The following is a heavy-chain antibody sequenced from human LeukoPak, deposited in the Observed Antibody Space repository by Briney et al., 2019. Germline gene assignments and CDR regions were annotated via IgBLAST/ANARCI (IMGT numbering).Heavy chain of an antibody. CDR1: GGSISSYY. V-gene: IGHV4-59*01. CDR2: IYYSGST. Sequence: SETLSLTCTVSGGSISSYYWSWIRQPPGKGLEWIGYIYYSGSTNYNPSLKSRVTISVDTSKNQFSLKLSSVTAADTAVYYCARGPMITFGGVIVIPGCYYYYGMDVWGQGTTVTVSS. J-gene: IGHJ6*02. D-gene: IGHD3-16*02. CDR3: ARGPMITFGGVIVIPGCYYYYGMDV.